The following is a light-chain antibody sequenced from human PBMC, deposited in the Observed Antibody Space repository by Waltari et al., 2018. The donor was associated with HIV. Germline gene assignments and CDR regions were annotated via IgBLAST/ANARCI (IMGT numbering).Light chain of an antibody. J-gene: IGKJ1*01. CDR3: QQYYSSPWT. CDR1: QSLLSSSNRKNN. CDR2: WAS. V-gene: IGKV4-1*01. Sequence: DILMTQSPDSLAVSLGARATINCKSSQSLLSSSNRKNNLAWYQQKPGQSPKLLIYWASTRQSGVPDRFRGSESGTDFTLTITRLQAEDVAVYYCQQYYSSPWTFGQGTKVELK.